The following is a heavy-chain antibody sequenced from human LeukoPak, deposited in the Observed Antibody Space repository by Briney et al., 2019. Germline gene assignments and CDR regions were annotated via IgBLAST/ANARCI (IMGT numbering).Heavy chain of an antibody. Sequence: SETLSLTCAVSGGSFSGYYWSWIRQPPGKGLEWIGEINHSGSTNYNPSLKSRVTISVDTSKNQFSLKLSSVTAADTAVYYCARQNDYYDSSGAYYYGMDVWGQGTTVTVSS. CDR1: GGSFSGYY. J-gene: IGHJ6*02. CDR3: ARQNDYYDSSGAYYYGMDV. D-gene: IGHD3-22*01. CDR2: INHSGST. V-gene: IGHV4-34*01.